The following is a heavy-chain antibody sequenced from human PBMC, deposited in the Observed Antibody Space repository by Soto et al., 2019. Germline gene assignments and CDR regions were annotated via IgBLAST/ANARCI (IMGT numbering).Heavy chain of an antibody. D-gene: IGHD1-1*01. CDR2: IMPVFPTP. V-gene: IGHV1-69*12. Sequence: QVQLVQSGAEVKKPGSSVKVSCKTSGGTFSTSAISWVRQAPGQGLEWVGGIMPVFPTPDYAQNFQGRVTITADDSTTAAYLELTSPRAADTAVYYWARDKARLQLGGNYYYILDVWGQGTAITVSS. J-gene: IGHJ6*02. CDR3: ARDKARLQLGGNYYYILDV. CDR1: GGTFSTSA.